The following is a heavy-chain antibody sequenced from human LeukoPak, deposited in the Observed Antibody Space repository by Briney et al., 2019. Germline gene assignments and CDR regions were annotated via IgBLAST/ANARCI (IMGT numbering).Heavy chain of an antibody. Sequence: GGSLRLSCAASGFTFSSYEMNWVRQAPGKGLEWVSYISSSGSTIYYADSVKGRFTISRDNSKNSLYLQMNSLRTEDTALYYCAKDLVAAIPAPPTWFDPWGQGTLVTVSS. CDR3: AKDLVAAIPAPPTWFDP. D-gene: IGHD2-15*01. J-gene: IGHJ5*02. V-gene: IGHV3-48*03. CDR2: ISSSGSTI. CDR1: GFTFSSYE.